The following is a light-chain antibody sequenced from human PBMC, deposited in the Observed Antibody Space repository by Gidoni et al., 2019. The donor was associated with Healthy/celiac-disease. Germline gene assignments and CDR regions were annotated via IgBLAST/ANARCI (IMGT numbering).Light chain of an antibody. V-gene: IGKV3-15*01. J-gene: IGKJ2*04. CDR1: QSVSSN. Sequence: EIVMTQSPATLSVSPGERATLSCRASQSVSSNLAWYQQKPGQAPRLLIYGASTRATGIPARFSGSGSGTKFTLTISSLQSEDFAVYYCQQYNNWPCSFGQXTKLEIK. CDR2: GAS. CDR3: QQYNNWPCS.